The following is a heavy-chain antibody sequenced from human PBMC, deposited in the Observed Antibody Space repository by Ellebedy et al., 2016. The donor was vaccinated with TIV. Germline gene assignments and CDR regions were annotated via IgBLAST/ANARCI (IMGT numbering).Heavy chain of an antibody. CDR1: GFTLSGYW. D-gene: IGHD3-9*01. J-gene: IGHJ4*02. Sequence: GGSLRLACVASGFTLSGYWMHWVRQVPGKGLVWVARINNDGSSTSYADSVEGRFTISRDNAKKTLFLEMTGLRAEDTAIYYCARESVRYFDWDYWGQGTLVTV. CDR3: ARESVRYFDWDY. CDR2: INNDGSST. V-gene: IGHV3-74*01.